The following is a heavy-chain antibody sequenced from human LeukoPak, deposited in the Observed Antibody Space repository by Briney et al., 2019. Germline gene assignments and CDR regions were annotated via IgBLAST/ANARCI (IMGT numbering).Heavy chain of an antibody. D-gene: IGHD1-26*01. CDR2: ISGSGRST. Sequence: HPGGSLRLSCAASGFTFSSYAMSWVRLAPGKGLEWVSAISGSGRSTYYADSVKGRFTISRDNSKNTLYLQMNSLRAEDTAVYYCAKDTSGSYFNWGQGTLVTVSS. J-gene: IGHJ4*02. V-gene: IGHV3-23*01. CDR1: GFTFSSYA. CDR3: AKDTSGSYFN.